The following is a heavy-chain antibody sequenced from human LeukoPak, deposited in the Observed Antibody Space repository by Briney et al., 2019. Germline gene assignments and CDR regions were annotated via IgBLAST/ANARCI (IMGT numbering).Heavy chain of an antibody. CDR3: ARARYSSGWYVDY. J-gene: IGHJ4*02. V-gene: IGHV3-30*02. CDR1: GFTFSSYG. Sequence: GGSLRLSCAASGFTFSSYGMHWVRQAPGKGLEWVAFIRYDGSNKYYADSVKGRFTISRDNSKNTLYLQMNSLRAEDTAVYYCARARYSSGWYVDYWGQGTLVTVSS. D-gene: IGHD6-19*01. CDR2: IRYDGSNK.